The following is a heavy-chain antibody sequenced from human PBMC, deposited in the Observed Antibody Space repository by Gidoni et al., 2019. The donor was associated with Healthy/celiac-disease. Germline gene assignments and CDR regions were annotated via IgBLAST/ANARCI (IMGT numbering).Heavy chain of an antibody. CDR1: GGSTSSSSYY. D-gene: IGHD6-6*01. CDR3: ASEALEYSSSSLDYYYYYGMDV. Sequence: QLQLQESGPGLVKPAETLCPTCTVPGGSTSSSSYYGGGIRQPPGKGLEWIGRIYYRGRTYSHPSLNIRVTISVDTSKTQFSLKLSSVPAADTAVYYCASEALEYSSSSLDYYYYYGMDVWGQGTTVTVSS. J-gene: IGHJ6*02. CDR2: IYYRGRT. V-gene: IGHV4-39*07.